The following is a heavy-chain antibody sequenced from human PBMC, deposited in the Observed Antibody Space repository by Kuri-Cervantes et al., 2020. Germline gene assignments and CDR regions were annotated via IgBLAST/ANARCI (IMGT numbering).Heavy chain of an antibody. CDR1: GGTFSSYA. V-gene: IGHV1-69*13. J-gene: IGHJ6*02. CDR2: IIPIFGTA. CDR3: ARDGGEEMGAPYYYYGMDV. Sequence: SVKVSCKASGGTFSSYAISWVRQAPGQGLDWMGGIIPIFGTANYAQKFQGRVTITADESTSTAYMELSSLRSEDTAVYYCARDGGEEMGAPYYYYGMDVWGQGTTVTVSS. D-gene: IGHD3-16*01.